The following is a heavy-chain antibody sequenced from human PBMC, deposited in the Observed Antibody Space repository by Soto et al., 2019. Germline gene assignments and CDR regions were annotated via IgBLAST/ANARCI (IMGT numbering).Heavy chain of an antibody. V-gene: IGHV1-18*01. Sequence: ASVKVSCKASGYTFTSYGISCVRQAPGQGLEWTGWISAYNGNTNYAQKLQGRVTMTTDTSTSTAYMELRSLRSDDTAVYYCARDSAVPANYNWFDPWGQGTLVTVSS. CDR2: ISAYNGNT. CDR3: ARDSAVPANYNWFDP. CDR1: GYTFTSYG. D-gene: IGHD1-1*01. J-gene: IGHJ5*02.